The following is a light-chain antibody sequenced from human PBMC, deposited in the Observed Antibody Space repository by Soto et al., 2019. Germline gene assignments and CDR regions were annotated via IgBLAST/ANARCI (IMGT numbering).Light chain of an antibody. CDR3: QVWDSSSDHSWV. J-gene: IGLJ3*02. CDR1: NIGSKS. V-gene: IGLV3-21*04. CDR2: YDS. Sequence: SSELTQPPSVSEAPGKTARITCGGNNIGSKSVHWYQQKPGQAPVLVIYYDSDRPSGIPERFSGSNSGNTATLTISRVEAGDEADYYCQVWDSSSDHSWVFGGGTKLTVL.